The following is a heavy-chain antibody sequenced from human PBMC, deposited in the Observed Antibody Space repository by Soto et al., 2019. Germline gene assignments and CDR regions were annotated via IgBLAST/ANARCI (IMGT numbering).Heavy chain of an antibody. J-gene: IGHJ5*02. CDR2: IYYSGST. Sequence: PSATLSLTCAVSGGSICSADYYWNCIRQPPGKGLEWIGYIYYSGSTYYNPSLKSRVTISVDTSKNQFSLKLSSVTAADTAVYYCARAGLEWSYNWFDPWGQGTLVTVSS. CDR1: GGSICSADYY. D-gene: IGHD3-3*01. V-gene: IGHV4-30-4*01. CDR3: ARAGLEWSYNWFDP.